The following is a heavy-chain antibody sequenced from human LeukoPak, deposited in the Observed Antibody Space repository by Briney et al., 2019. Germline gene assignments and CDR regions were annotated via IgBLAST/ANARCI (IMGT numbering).Heavy chain of an antibody. CDR3: ARDLQGYRFFDY. V-gene: IGHV4-59*11. Sequence: SETLSLTCTVSGGSISSHYWSWIRQPPGKGLEWIGYIYYSGSTNYNPSLKSRVTISVDTSKNQFSLKLSSVTAADTAVYYCARDLQGYRFFDYWGQGTLVTASS. CDR2: IYYSGST. CDR1: GGSISSHY. D-gene: IGHD5-18*01. J-gene: IGHJ4*02.